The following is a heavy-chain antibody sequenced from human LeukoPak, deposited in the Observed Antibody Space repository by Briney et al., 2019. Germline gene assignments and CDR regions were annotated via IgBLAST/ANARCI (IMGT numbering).Heavy chain of an antibody. V-gene: IGHV3-30*02. Sequence: GGSLRLSCAPSGFTFRSHGMHWVRQAPGKGLEWVAFIRYDEIQEYYADSVKGRFTISRDNSKSTLYLQMGSLRTEDTAIYYCVRDFSNYVAFFDYWGQGVLVTVSS. CDR1: GFTFRSHG. J-gene: IGHJ4*02. D-gene: IGHD4-11*01. CDR3: VRDFSNYVAFFDY. CDR2: IRYDEIQE.